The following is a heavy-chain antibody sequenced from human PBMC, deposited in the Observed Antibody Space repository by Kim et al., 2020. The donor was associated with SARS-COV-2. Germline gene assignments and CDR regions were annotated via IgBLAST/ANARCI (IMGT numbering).Heavy chain of an antibody. CDR1: GFTFSSYS. V-gene: IGHV3-21*01. D-gene: IGHD2-2*01. Sequence: GGSLRLSCAASGFTFSSYSMNWVRQAPGKGLEWVSSISSSSSYIYYADSVKGRFTISRDNAKNSLYLQMNSLRAEDTAVYYCARVPSRMDWFDPWGQGTLVTVSS. J-gene: IGHJ5*02. CDR2: ISSSSSYI. CDR3: ARVPSRMDWFDP.